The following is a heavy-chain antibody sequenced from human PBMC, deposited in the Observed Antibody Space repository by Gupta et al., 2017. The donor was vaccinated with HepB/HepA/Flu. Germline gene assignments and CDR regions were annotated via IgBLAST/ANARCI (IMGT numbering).Heavy chain of an antibody. CDR1: GFSLSTSGMR. V-gene: IGHV2-70*04. D-gene: IGHD3-3*01. J-gene: IGHJ6*03. CDR2: IDWDDDK. CDR3: ARELGHLPPTSKPDPHPQPYDFWSGVGGGYMDV. Sequence: QVTLKESGPALVKPTQTLTLTCPFSGFSLSTSGMRVSWIRQPPGKALAWLARIDWDDDKFYSTSLKTRLTISKDTSKNQVVLTMTNMDPVDTATYYCARELGHLPPTSKPDPHPQPYDFWSGVGGGYMDVWGKGTTVTVSS.